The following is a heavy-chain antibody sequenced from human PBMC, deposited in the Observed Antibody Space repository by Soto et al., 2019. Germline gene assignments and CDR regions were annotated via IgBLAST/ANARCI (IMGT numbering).Heavy chain of an antibody. CDR1: GGSNNSYY. Sequence: SETLSLTCTVSGGSNNSYYWSWIRQPAGKGLEWIGRISSGGSAIYNPSLKSRGPISVDTSKNHFSLRPTSRTAADTAVYFCASDAYPNWCDFWGQGTLVTVSS. D-gene: IGHD2-8*01. J-gene: IGHJ5*01. CDR2: ISSGGSA. CDR3: ASDAYPNWCDF. V-gene: IGHV4-4*07.